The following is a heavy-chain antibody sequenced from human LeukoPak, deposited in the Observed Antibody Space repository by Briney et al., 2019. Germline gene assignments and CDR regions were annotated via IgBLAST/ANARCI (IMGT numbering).Heavy chain of an antibody. CDR1: GGSISSSSYY. Sequence: PSETLSLTCTVSGGSISSSSYYWGWIRQPPGKGLEWIGSIYYSGSTYYNPSLKSRVTISVDTSKNQFSLKLSSVTAADTAVYYCASLREGADYYFDYWGQGTLVTVSS. CDR3: ASLREGADYYFDY. J-gene: IGHJ4*02. CDR2: IYYSGST. D-gene: IGHD1-26*01. V-gene: IGHV4-39*07.